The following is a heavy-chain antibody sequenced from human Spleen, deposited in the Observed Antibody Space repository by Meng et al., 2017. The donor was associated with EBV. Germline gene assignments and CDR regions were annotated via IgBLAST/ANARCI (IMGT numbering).Heavy chain of an antibody. Sequence: QVQPQESGPGLVTPSGTLSLTCAVSGGSIGGSNWGSWVRQPPGKGLEWMGEIYYSGSTNYSPSLKSRVTISVDKSKNQFSLELTSVTAADTAVYYCARGDNGDSYFDYWGQGTLVTVSS. D-gene: IGHD4-17*01. CDR1: GGSIGGSNW. CDR2: IYYSGST. V-gene: IGHV4-4*02. CDR3: ARGDNGDSYFDY. J-gene: IGHJ4*02.